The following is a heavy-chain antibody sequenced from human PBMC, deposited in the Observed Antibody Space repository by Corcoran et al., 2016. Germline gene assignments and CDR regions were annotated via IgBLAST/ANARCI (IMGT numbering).Heavy chain of an antibody. D-gene: IGHD2-2*03. CDR3: AKDGYCSSTSCADYYYGMDV. J-gene: IGHJ6*02. Sequence: QVQLVEFGGGVVQPGRSLRLSCAASGFTFSSYGMHWVRQAPGKGLEWVAVISYDGSNKYYADSVKGRFTISRDNSKNTMYLQMNSLRAEDTAVYYCAKDGYCSSTSCADYYYGMDVWGQGTTVTVSS. CDR1: GFTFSSYG. V-gene: IGHV3-30*18. CDR2: ISYDGSNK.